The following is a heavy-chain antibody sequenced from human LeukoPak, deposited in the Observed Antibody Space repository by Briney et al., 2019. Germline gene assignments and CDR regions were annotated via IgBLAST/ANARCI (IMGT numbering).Heavy chain of an antibody. CDR1: GFTFSTYD. V-gene: IGHV3-13*04. CDR3: AHMTGFDY. D-gene: IGHD3-9*01. J-gene: IGHJ4*02. CDR2: IHTADDT. Sequence: GGSVRLSCVASGFTFSTYDMHWVRQAAGDRLEWVSSIHTADDTYYPDSVKGRFTISRENAKNLLYLQMNSLGVGDTAVYYCAHMTGFDYWGQGSLVTVSS.